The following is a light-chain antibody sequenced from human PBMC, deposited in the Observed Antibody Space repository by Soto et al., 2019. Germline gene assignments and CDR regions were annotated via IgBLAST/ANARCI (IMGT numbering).Light chain of an antibody. J-gene: IGKJ5*01. CDR3: QQANSFLGVT. CDR2: AAS. CDR1: QGISNW. Sequence: DLQMTQSPSSVSASVGDRVTITCRASQGISNWLAWYQQQPGKAPKLLIYAASSLQSGVPSRFSGSGSETDFTLTISSLQPEDFATYYCQQANSFLGVTFGQGTRLEIK. V-gene: IGKV1-12*01.